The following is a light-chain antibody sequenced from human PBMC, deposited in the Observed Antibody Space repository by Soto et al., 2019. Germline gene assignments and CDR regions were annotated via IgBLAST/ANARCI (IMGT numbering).Light chain of an antibody. CDR1: QSVSTN. J-gene: IGKJ4*01. CDR2: GAS. V-gene: IGKV3-15*01. Sequence: EIVMTQSPATLSVSPGERAILSCRASQSVSTNLVWYQQKPGQAPRLLIYGASTRATGIPARFSGSGSGTEFTLTISSLQSEDFAVYYCQQSNHWPPVTFGGGTKVEIK. CDR3: QQSNHWPPVT.